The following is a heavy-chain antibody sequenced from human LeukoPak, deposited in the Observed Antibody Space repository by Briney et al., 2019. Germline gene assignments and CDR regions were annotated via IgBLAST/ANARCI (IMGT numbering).Heavy chain of an antibody. CDR1: GFTFSNYA. D-gene: IGHD5-24*01. CDR3: AKVFRDGYNYPFDY. CDR2: IGSSGGST. J-gene: IGHJ4*02. Sequence: GGSLRLSCAASGFTFSNYAMNWVRQAPGKGLEWVSTIGSSGGSTYYADSVKGRFTISRDNSKNMLYLQMNSLRAEDTAVYYCAKVFRDGYNYPFDYWGQGTLVTVSS. V-gene: IGHV3-23*01.